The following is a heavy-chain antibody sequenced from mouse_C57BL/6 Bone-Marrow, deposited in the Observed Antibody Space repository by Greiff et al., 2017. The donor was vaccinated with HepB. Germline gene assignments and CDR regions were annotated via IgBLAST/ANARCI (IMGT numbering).Heavy chain of an antibody. CDR3: VRRGYSNYYAMDY. CDR1: GFSFNTYA. J-gene: IGHJ4*01. Sequence: EVQLVESGGGLVQPKGSLKLSCAASGFSFNTYAMNWVRQAPGKGLEWVARIRSKSNNYATYYADSVKDRFTISRDDSESMLYLQLNNLKTEDTAMYYCVRRGYSNYYAMDYWGQGTSVTVSS. V-gene: IGHV10-1*01. D-gene: IGHD2-5*01. CDR2: IRSKSNNYAT.